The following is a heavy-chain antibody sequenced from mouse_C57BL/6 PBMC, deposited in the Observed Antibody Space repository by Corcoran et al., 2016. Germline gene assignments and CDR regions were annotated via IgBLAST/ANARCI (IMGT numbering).Heavy chain of an antibody. CDR2: INPNNGGT. Sequence: EVQLQQSGPELVKPGASVKISCKASGYTFTDYYMNWVKQSHGKSLEWIGDINPNNGGTSYHQKCKGKATLTVDKSSSTAYMELRSLTSEDSAVYDCAPIYYGNIYYAIDYGGQGTSVTVSS. CDR1: GYTFTDYY. CDR3: APIYYGNIYYAIDY. J-gene: IGHJ4*01. V-gene: IGHV1-26*01. D-gene: IGHD2-1*01.